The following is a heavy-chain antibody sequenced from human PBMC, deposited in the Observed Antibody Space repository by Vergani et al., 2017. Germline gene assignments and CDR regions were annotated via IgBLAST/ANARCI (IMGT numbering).Heavy chain of an antibody. J-gene: IGHJ3*01. V-gene: IGHV3-30*18. CDR3: AKDVHTRSRDLDAFDF. Sequence: QVKLGESGGGVVQPGRSLRLSCAASGFTFSKFGMNWVRQAPGKGLEWVAVISFDGKNKYYIDSVKGRFTISRDNSRDTLYLQMNGLRPEDTAVYYCAKDVHTRSRDLDAFDFWGQGTMVTVSS. CDR1: GFTFSKFG. D-gene: IGHD2-2*01. CDR2: ISFDGKNK.